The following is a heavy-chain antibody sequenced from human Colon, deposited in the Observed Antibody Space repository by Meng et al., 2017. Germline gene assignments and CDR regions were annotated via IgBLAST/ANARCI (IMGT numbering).Heavy chain of an antibody. CDR1: GFTFSSYS. Sequence: GESLKISCAASGFTFSSYSMNWVRQAPGKGLEWVSSISSSSSYIYYADSVKGRFTISRDNAKNSLYLQMNRLRAEDTAVYYCARVGNGAYCGGDCYSHDYYYYGMDVWGQGTTVTVSS. CDR2: ISSSSSYI. CDR3: ARVGNGAYCGGDCYSHDYYYYGMDV. V-gene: IGHV3-21*01. J-gene: IGHJ6*02. D-gene: IGHD2-21*02.